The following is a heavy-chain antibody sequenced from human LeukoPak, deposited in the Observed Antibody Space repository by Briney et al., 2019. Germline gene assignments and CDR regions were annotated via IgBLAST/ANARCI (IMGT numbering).Heavy chain of an antibody. Sequence: GESLKISCKGSGYSFTSYWIGWVRQMPGKGLEWMGIIYPGDSDTRYSPSFQGRVTISVDKSISTAYLQWSSLKASDTAMYYCARHGPYYYDSSGYYLGSHWGQGTLVTVSS. J-gene: IGHJ4*02. D-gene: IGHD3-22*01. CDR2: IYPGDSDT. CDR1: GYSFTSYW. V-gene: IGHV5-51*01. CDR3: ARHGPYYYDSSGYYLGSH.